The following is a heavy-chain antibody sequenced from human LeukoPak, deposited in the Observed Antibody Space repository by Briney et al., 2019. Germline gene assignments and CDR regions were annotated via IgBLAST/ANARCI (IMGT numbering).Heavy chain of an antibody. V-gene: IGHV4-4*02. CDR2: ISLAGRT. CDR3: ARDRGGYAYFDY. J-gene: IGHJ4*02. CDR1: GGSISSTNW. Sequence: SLTCGVSGGSISSTNWWSWVRQPPGQGLEWIGEISLAGRTNYNPSLNDRVTISVDTSKNQFSLKLTSVSAADTAVYYCARDRGGYAYFDYWGQGTLXXXXS. D-gene: IGHD5-12*01.